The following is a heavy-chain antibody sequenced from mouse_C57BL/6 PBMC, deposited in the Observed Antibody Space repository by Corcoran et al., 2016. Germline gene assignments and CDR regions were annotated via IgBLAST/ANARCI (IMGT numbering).Heavy chain of an antibody. Sequence: QIQLVQSGPELKKPGESVKISCKASGYTFTTYGMSWVKQAPGKGLKWMGWINTYSGVPTYADDFKGRFAFSLETSASTAYLQINNLKNEDTATYFCAKGLRGAWFAYWGQGTLVTVSA. J-gene: IGHJ3*01. D-gene: IGHD2-4*01. V-gene: IGHV9-3*01. CDR2: INTYSGVP. CDR3: AKGLRGAWFAY. CDR1: GYTFTTYG.